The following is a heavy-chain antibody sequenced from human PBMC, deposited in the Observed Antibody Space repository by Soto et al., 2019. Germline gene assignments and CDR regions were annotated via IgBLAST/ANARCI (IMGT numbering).Heavy chain of an antibody. Sequence: SVTVSCQASGFTFTSSAVQWVRQARGQRLEWIGWIVVGSGNTNYAQKFQERVTITRDMSTSTAYMELSSLRSEDTAVYYCTTDGGGPLGEDYDFSYYYYGMDVWGQGTTVTVSS. CDR2: IVVGSGNT. D-gene: IGHD3-3*01. CDR1: GFTFTSSA. V-gene: IGHV1-58*01. CDR3: TTDGGGPLGEDYDFSYYYYGMDV. J-gene: IGHJ6*02.